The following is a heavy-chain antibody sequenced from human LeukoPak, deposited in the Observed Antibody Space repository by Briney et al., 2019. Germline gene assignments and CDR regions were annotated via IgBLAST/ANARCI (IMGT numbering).Heavy chain of an antibody. CDR1: GFTFSNYA. V-gene: IGHV3-23*01. D-gene: IGHD3-16*01. Sequence: PGGSLRLSCAASGFTFSNYAMSWVRQAPGKGLEWVSAISSTGDSTYYADSVKGRFTISRDNSKTTLYLQMNSLRAEDTAVYYCAKSYPVTTFGHSEGVDVWGQGTTVTVSS. CDR2: ISSTGDST. J-gene: IGHJ6*02. CDR3: AKSYPVTTFGHSEGVDV.